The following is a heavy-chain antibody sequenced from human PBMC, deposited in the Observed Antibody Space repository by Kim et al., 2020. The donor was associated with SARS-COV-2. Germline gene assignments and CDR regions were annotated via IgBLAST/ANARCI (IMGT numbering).Heavy chain of an antibody. Sequence: GGSLRLSCAASGFTFNTYAISWVRQAPGKGLEWVSVIDAGAAVTHYAGSVKGRFAISRDNSRNTIYLQMNSLRAEGTAIYYCAKGDGSWGRYYFDYWGLGTLVTVSS. CDR3: AKGDGSWGRYYFDY. J-gene: IGHJ4*02. CDR1: GFTFNTYA. CDR2: IDAGAAVT. V-gene: IGHV3-23*01. D-gene: IGHD3-10*01.